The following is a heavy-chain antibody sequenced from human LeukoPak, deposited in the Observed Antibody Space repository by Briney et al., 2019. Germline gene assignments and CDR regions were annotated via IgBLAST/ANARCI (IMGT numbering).Heavy chain of an antibody. CDR1: GFTFSSYS. V-gene: IGHV3-21*01. CDR3: AREPTYGSGSYHDY. CDR2: IRSSSSYI. J-gene: IGHJ4*02. Sequence: PGGSLRLSCAASGFTFSSYSMNWVRQAPGKGLEWVSSIRSSSSYIYYADSVKGRFTISRDNAKNSLYLQMNSLRAEDTAVYYCAREPTYGSGSYHDYWGQGTLVTVSS. D-gene: IGHD3-10*01.